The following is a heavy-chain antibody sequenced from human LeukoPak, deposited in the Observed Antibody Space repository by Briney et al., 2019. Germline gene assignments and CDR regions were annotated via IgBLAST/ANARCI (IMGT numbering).Heavy chain of an antibody. CDR2: IYPGDSDA. Sequence: GESLKISCRASGYRSTNYWIAWVRQMPGKGLEWMGIIYPGDSDARYSPSFQGQVTISADKSNNSAYLQWSSLKASDTAMYFCARRGYNTDWRSGDAFDIWGQGTMVTVSS. J-gene: IGHJ3*02. CDR1: GYRSTNYW. D-gene: IGHD1-14*01. V-gene: IGHV5-51*01. CDR3: ARRGYNTDWRSGDAFDI.